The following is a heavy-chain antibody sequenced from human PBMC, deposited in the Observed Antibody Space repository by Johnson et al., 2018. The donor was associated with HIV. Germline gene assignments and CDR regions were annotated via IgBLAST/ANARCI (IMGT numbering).Heavy chain of an antibody. V-gene: IGHV3-20*04. CDR3: AKVRRGSSWDLRAFDI. Sequence: VQLVESGGGVVRRGGSLRLSCAASGFTFDDYGMSWVRQAPGKGLEWVSGINWNGGSTGYVDSMKGRFTISRDNARNSLYLQMNSLRAEDTALYYCAKVRRGSSWDLRAFDIWGQGTMVTVSS. J-gene: IGHJ3*02. D-gene: IGHD6-13*01. CDR2: INWNGGST. CDR1: GFTFDDYG.